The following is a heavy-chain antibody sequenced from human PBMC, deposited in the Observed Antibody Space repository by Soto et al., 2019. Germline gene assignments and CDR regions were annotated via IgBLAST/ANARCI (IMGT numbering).Heavy chain of an antibody. Sequence: GGSLRLSCAASGFTFSSYGMSWVRHAPGKGLEWGSGISGSGGSTYYADSVKGRFTISRDNSKNTLYLQMNSLRAEDTAVYYCAKDSDPVSTSSGDVWGQGTTVTVSS. D-gene: IGHD6-25*01. CDR1: GFTFSSYG. V-gene: IGHV3-23*01. J-gene: IGHJ6*02. CDR2: ISGSGGST. CDR3: AKDSDPVSTSSGDV.